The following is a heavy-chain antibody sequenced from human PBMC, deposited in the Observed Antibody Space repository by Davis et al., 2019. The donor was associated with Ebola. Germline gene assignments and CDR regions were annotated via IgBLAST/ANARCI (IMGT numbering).Heavy chain of an antibody. CDR3: AKAYDSSGYAWFDP. D-gene: IGHD3-22*01. J-gene: IGHJ5*02. Sequence: SETLSLTCTVSGGSISSGYYWGWIRQPPGKGLEWIGSIYLTGKTYYNPSLKSRVTISVDTSKNQFSLKLSSVTAADTAVYYCAKAYDSSGYAWFDPWGQGTLVTVSS. CDR2: IYLTGKT. CDR1: GGSISSGYY. V-gene: IGHV4-38-2*02.